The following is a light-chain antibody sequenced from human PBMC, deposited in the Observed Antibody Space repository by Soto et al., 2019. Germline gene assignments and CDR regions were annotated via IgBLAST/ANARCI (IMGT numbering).Light chain of an antibody. Sequence: SALTQPASVSGTLGQSITISCTGTSSDVGGYNYVSWYQQHPDKAPKLIISEVSDRPSGVSHRFSGSKTGNTASLTISGLQAEDEADYYCSSYAVNRTYVFGSGTKVTVL. V-gene: IGLV2-14*01. J-gene: IGLJ1*01. CDR2: EVS. CDR1: SSDVGGYNY. CDR3: SSYAVNRTYV.